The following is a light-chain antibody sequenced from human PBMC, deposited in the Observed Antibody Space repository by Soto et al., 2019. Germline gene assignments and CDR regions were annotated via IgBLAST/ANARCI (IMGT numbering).Light chain of an antibody. CDR3: SSYTSITALV. CDR1: NSDVGGYNS. J-gene: IGLJ1*01. Sequence: QSALTQPASVSGSPGQSITISCTGTNSDVGGYNSVSWYQQHPGKAPKIMIYDVNIRPSGVPDRFSGSKSGNTASLTISGLQAEDEADYYCSSYTSITALVFGAGTKVTVL. V-gene: IGLV2-14*01. CDR2: DVN.